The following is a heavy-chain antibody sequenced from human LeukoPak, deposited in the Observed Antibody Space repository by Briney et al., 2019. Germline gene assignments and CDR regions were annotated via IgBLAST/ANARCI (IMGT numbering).Heavy chain of an antibody. J-gene: IGHJ6*03. CDR3: ARQPVHRNYYYYMDV. Sequence: SETLSLTCTVSGGSISSSSYYWGWIRQPPGKGLEWIGSIYYSGSTYYNPSLKSRVTISVDTSKNQFSLKLSSVTAADTAVYYCARQPVHRNYYYYMDVWGKGTTVTVSS. V-gene: IGHV4-39*01. CDR1: GGSISSSSYY. CDR2: IYYSGST.